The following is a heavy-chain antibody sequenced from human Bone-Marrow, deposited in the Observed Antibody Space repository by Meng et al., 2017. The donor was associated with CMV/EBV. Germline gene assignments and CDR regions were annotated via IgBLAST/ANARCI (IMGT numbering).Heavy chain of an antibody. D-gene: IGHD5-18*01. CDR1: GFTFSSYS. Sequence: GESLKISCAASGFTFSSYSMNWVRQAPGKGLEWVSSISSSSSYIYYADSVKGRFTISRDNAKNSLYLQMNSLRAEDTAVYYCARDTAMDRTPYYYYYGMEVWGQGTTVTVSS. CDR3: ARDTAMDRTPYYYYYGMEV. J-gene: IGHJ6*02. CDR2: ISSSSSYI. V-gene: IGHV3-21*01.